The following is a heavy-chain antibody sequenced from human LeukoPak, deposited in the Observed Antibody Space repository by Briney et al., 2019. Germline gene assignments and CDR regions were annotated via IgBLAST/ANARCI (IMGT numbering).Heavy chain of an antibody. D-gene: IGHD4-23*01. Sequence: SETLSLTCTVSGYSISSSYYWSWIRQPAGKGLEWIGRIYTSGSTNYNPSLKSRVTISVDTSKNQFSLKLSSVTAADTAVYYCARATGGGKIGDYYMDVWGKGTTVTISS. J-gene: IGHJ6*03. CDR1: GYSISSSYY. V-gene: IGHV4-61*02. CDR2: IYTSGST. CDR3: ARATGGGKIGDYYMDV.